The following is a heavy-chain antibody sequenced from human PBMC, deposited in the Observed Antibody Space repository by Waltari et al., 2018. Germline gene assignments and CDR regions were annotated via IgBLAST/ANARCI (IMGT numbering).Heavy chain of an antibody. CDR1: GDSMSSTYW. CDR2: IRGSGRT. V-gene: IGHV4-4*02. CDR3: ARDRGRGLYLDS. J-gene: IGHJ4*02. Sequence: QLQLQQSGPGLVKPSESLSLTCAVSGDSMSSTYWWSWVRQPPGKGLEWIGQIRGSGRTNYNPSLDSRVTISIDTSNNHLSLKVASVTAADTAVHYCARDRGRGLYLDSWGQGTLVTVSP. D-gene: IGHD2-15*01.